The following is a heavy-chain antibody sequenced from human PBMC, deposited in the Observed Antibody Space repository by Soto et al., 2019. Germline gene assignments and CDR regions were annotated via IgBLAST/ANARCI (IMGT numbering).Heavy chain of an antibody. Sequence: PGGSLRLSCAASGFTFSSYAMHWVRQAPGKGLEYVSAISSNGGSTYYANSVKGRFTISRDNSKNTLYLQMGSLRAEDMAVYYCACGAAPSYYFDYWGQGTLVTVSS. CDR1: GFTFSSYA. D-gene: IGHD2-21*01. CDR3: ACGAAPSYYFDY. CDR2: ISSNGGST. V-gene: IGHV3-64*01. J-gene: IGHJ4*02.